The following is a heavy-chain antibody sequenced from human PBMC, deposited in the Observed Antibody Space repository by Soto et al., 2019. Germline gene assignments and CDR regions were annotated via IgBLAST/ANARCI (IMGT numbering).Heavy chain of an antibody. J-gene: IGHJ4*02. CDR2: IYHSGST. CDR1: CGSSITFGFY. CDR3: ARVPGF. V-gene: IGHV4-30-2*01. Sequence: SETHSLTCTVACGSSITFGFYWSWIRQTPGKGLEWIGYIYHSGSTYYNPSLKGRVTISLDRSKNQFSLKLIFVTAADTAVYYCARVPGFWGKGTLVIV.